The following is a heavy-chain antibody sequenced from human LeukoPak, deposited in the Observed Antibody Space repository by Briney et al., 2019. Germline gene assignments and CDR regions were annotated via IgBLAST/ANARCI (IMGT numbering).Heavy chain of an antibody. V-gene: IGHV3-48*03. Sequence: GGSLRLSCAASGFTFSSYEMNWVRQAPGKGLEWVSYISSSGSTIYYADSVKGRFTISRDNAKNSLYLQMNSLRAEDTAVYYCARERRWLHQFDYWGQGTLVTVSS. CDR1: GFTFSSYE. CDR3: ARERRWLHQFDY. J-gene: IGHJ4*02. CDR2: ISSSGSTI. D-gene: IGHD5-24*01.